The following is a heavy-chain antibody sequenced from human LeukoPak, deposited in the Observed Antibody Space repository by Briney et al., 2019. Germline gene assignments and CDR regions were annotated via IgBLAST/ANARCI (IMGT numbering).Heavy chain of an antibody. Sequence: GGSLGLSCTASGFTVSGSYMNWVRQAPGKGLEWVSIIYRGSSTYHADSVKGRFSISRDNSKNTVYLQMNSLRADDTAVYFCARVPYGDYHYYYMDVWGKGTTVTVSS. CDR3: ARVPYGDYHYYYMDV. CDR1: GFTVSGSY. V-gene: IGHV3-53*01. J-gene: IGHJ6*03. D-gene: IGHD4/OR15-4a*01. CDR2: IYRGSST.